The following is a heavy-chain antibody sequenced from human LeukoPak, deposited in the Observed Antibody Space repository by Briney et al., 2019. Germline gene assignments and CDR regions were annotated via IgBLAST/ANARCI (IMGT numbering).Heavy chain of an antibody. J-gene: IGHJ3*02. CDR2: IYSPGT. V-gene: IGHV4-61*02. D-gene: IGHD3-22*01. CDR1: AGSINSGDYY. CDR3: ARGIGTCYDSSRDAFDI. Sequence: PSQTLSLTCTVSAGSINSGDYYWSWIRQPAGKGLEWIGRIYSPGTNYNYNPSLKSRVTISIDTSKNQFSLKLTSVTAADTAVYYCARGIGTCYDSSRDAFDIWGQGTMVTVSS.